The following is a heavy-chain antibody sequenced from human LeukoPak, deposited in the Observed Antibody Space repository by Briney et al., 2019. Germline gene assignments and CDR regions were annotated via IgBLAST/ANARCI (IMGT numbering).Heavy chain of an antibody. J-gene: IGHJ4*02. Sequence: SETLSLTCTVSGGAISSSSYYWGWIRQPPGKGLEWIGSIYYSGSTYYNPSLKSRVTISVDTSKNQFSLKLSSVTAAVTAVYYCARLRQYYFDYWGQGTLVTVSS. D-gene: IGHD3-16*01. CDR1: GGAISSSSYY. CDR3: ARLRQYYFDY. V-gene: IGHV4-39*01. CDR2: IYYSGST.